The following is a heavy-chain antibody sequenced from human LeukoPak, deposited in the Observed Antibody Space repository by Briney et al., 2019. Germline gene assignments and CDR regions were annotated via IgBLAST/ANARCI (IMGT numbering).Heavy chain of an antibody. CDR2: ISGSGGST. J-gene: IGHJ4*02. D-gene: IGHD3-22*01. CDR1: GFTFSSYA. Sequence: PGGSLRLSCAASGFTFSSYAMSWVRQAPGKGLEWVSAISGSGGSTYYADSVKGRFTISRDNSKNTLYLQMNSLRAEDTAVYYCAKVIGYYYESSGYSDFWGQGTLVTVSS. CDR3: AKVIGYYYESSGYSDF. V-gene: IGHV3-23*01.